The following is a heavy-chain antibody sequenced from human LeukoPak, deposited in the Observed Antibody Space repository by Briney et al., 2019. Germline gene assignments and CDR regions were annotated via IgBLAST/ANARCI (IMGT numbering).Heavy chain of an antibody. CDR2: ISYDGSNK. V-gene: IGHV3-30-3*01. D-gene: IGHD6-13*01. CDR1: GFTFSSYA. Sequence: GGSLRLSCAASGFTFSSYAMHWVRQAPGKGLEWVAVISYDGSNKYYADSVKGRFTISRDNSKNTLYLQMNSLRAEDTAVYYCAREWRGSWYFRGQGTLVTVSS. CDR3: AREWRGSWYF. J-gene: IGHJ4*02.